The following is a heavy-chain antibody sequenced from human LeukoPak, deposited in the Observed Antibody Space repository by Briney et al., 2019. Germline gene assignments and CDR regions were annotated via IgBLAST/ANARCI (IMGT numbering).Heavy chain of an antibody. J-gene: IGHJ4*02. CDR3: ARDTSNTPYDVRWEFDY. D-gene: IGHD4-23*01. CDR1: GFPFSSYG. CDR2: ISGSGGST. Sequence: GGSLRLPCAASGFPFSSYGMLWLRQAPGKGLEWVSAISGSGGSTYYASSVKLQFTISRDHSKNTLYLQMNRLRAEDTAVYYCARDTSNTPYDVRWEFDYWGQGTLVTVSS. V-gene: IGHV3-23*01.